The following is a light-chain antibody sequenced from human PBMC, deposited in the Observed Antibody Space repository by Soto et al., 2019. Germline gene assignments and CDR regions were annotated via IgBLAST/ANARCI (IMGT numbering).Light chain of an antibody. CDR2: DVN. V-gene: IGLV2-14*03. Sequence: QSALTQPASVSGSPGQSITISCTGTSSDIGAYNFVSWYQQHPGKAPKLMLYDVNLRPSGVSNRFSGSKSGNTASLPISGLQAEDEADYYCTSWTTSTTMIFGVGTKLPVL. J-gene: IGLJ2*01. CDR1: SSDIGAYNF. CDR3: TSWTTSTTMI.